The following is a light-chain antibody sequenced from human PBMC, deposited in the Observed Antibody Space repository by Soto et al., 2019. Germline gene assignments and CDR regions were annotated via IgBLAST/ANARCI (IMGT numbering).Light chain of an antibody. CDR3: QQYGYSFWT. Sequence: EIVFTQSPGTLSLSPGERATLSCRASQSVSSSYLAWYQQKPGQAPRLLIYSASSRATGIPDRFSGSGSGTDYTLTISRLEPEDFAVYYCQQYGYSFWTFGQGTKVDIK. V-gene: IGKV3-20*01. CDR1: QSVSSSY. J-gene: IGKJ1*01. CDR2: SAS.